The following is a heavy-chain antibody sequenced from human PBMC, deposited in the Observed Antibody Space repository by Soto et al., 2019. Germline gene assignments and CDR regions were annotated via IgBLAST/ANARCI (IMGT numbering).Heavy chain of an antibody. CDR2: IYSSGST. J-gene: IGHJ4*02. CDR3: AREDYDTSGIFDY. D-gene: IGHD3-22*01. Sequence: SETLSLTCTVSGGSISSYYWNWIRQPPGKGLEWIGYIYSSGSTDYNPSLKSRVTMTVDTSKNQFSLKLSSVTAADTAVYYCAREDYDTSGIFDYWGQGTLVTVSS. CDR1: GGSISSYY. V-gene: IGHV4-59*01.